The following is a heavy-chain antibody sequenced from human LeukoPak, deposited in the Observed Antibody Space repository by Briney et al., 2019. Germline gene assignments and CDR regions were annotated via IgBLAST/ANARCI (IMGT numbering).Heavy chain of an antibody. CDR2: IYYSGST. V-gene: IGHV4-59*12. Sequence: SETLSLTCTVSGGSISSYYWSWIRQPPGKGLEWIGYIYYSGSTKYNPSLKSRVTMSVETSKKQFSLKLSSVTAADTAVYYCAREGSAFWGQGTMVTVSS. CDR1: GGSISSYY. J-gene: IGHJ3*01. CDR3: AREGSAF.